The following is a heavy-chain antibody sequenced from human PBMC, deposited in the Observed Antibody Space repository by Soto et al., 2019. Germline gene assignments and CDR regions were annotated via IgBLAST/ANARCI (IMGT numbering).Heavy chain of an antibody. CDR2: IYYSGST. D-gene: IGHD3-3*01. CDR1: GGSISSGGYY. CDR3: ARKPPTYYDFWSGYYTARGWFAP. V-gene: IGHV4-31*03. Sequence: PSETLSLACTVSGGSISSGGYYWSWIRQHPGKGLEWIGYIYYSGSTYYNPSLKSRVTISVDTSKNQFSLKLSSVTAADTAVYYCARKPPTYYDFWSGYYTARGWFAPWGQGTLVTVSS. J-gene: IGHJ5*02.